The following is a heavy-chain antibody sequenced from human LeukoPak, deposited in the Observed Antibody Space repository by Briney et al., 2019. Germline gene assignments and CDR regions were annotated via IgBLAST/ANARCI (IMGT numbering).Heavy chain of an antibody. J-gene: IGHJ3*02. Sequence: SETLSLTCTVSGGSISSSSYYWSWIRQPPGKGLEWIGSIYYSGSTYYNPSLKSRVTISVDTSKNQFSLKLSSVTAADTAVYYCARRDYGDYEDAFDIWGQGTMVTVSS. D-gene: IGHD4-17*01. CDR2: IYYSGST. V-gene: IGHV4-39*01. CDR3: ARRDYGDYEDAFDI. CDR1: GGSISSSSYY.